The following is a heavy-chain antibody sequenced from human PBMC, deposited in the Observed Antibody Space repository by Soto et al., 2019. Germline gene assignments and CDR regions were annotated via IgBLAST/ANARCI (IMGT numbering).Heavy chain of an antibody. CDR3: ATRWSGPGY. J-gene: IGHJ4*01. CDR1: GGSITSYY. CDR2: IHNSGST. D-gene: IGHD3-10*01. V-gene: IGHV4-59*01. Sequence: QVQLQESGPGLVKPSETLSLTCTVSGGSITSYYWSWIRQPPGKGLEWIGYIHNSGSTSYNPPLQSRVTISAHVSKNQSSLDLRSVSDPDTAVYYCATRWSGPGYWGHGTLVTFSS.